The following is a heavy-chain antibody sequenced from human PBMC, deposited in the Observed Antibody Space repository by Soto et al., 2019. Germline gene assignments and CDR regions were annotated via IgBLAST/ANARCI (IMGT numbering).Heavy chain of an antibody. J-gene: IGHJ4*02. CDR3: ARGVAATDYFDY. CDR2: IYYSGST. CDR1: GGSISSGNYY. D-gene: IGHD2-15*01. V-gene: IGHV4-31*03. Sequence: PSETLSLTCTVSGGSISSGNYYWSGIRQHPGKGLEWIGYIYYSGSTYYNPSLKNRVNISVDTSKNQFSLKLSSVTAADTAVYYCARGVAATDYFDYWGQGTLVTVSS.